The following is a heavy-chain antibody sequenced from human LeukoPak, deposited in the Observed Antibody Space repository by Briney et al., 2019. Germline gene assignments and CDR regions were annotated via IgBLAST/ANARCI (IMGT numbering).Heavy chain of an antibody. V-gene: IGHV3-20*04. CDR3: ARRLYSYEVDYYYYYMDV. CDR1: GFTFDDYG. J-gene: IGHJ6*03. Sequence: GGSLRLSCAASGFTFDDYGMSWVRQAPGKGLEWVSGINWNGGSTGCADSVKGRFTISRDNAKNSLYLQMNSLRAEDTALYYCARRLYSYEVDYYYYYMDVWGKGTTVTVSS. CDR2: INWNGGST. D-gene: IGHD5-18*01.